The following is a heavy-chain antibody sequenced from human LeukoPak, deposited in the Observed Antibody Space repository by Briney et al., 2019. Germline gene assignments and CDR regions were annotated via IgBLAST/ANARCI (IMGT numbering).Heavy chain of an antibody. V-gene: IGHV3-43*02. CDR2: ISGDGGST. CDR1: GFTFDDYA. CDR3: AKEVWPRVDYYYGMDV. Sequence: GGSLRLSCAASGFTFDDYAMHWVRQAPGKGLEWVSLISGDGGSTYYADSVRGRFTISRDNSKNSLYLQMSSLRTEDTALYYCAKEVWPRVDYYYGMDVWGQGTTVTVSS. D-gene: IGHD1-14*01. J-gene: IGHJ6*02.